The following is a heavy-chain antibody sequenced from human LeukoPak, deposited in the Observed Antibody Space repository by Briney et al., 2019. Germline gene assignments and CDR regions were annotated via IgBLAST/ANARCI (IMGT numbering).Heavy chain of an antibody. CDR2: IIPIFGTA. V-gene: IGHV1-69*06. J-gene: IGHJ4*02. CDR3: ARGVEAAAGTIYFDY. D-gene: IGHD6-13*01. CDR1: GGTFSSYA. Sequence: GGSVKVSCKASGGTFSSYAISWVRQAPGQGLEWMGGIIPIFGTANYAQKFQGRVTITADKSTSTAYMELSSLRSEDTAVYYCARGVEAAAGTIYFDYWGQGTLVTVSS.